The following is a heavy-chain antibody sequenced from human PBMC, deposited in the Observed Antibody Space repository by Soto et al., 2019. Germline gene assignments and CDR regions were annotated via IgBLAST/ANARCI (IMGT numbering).Heavy chain of an antibody. J-gene: IGHJ4*02. CDR1: GGSIDTYY. CDR3: ARVRWLSEYDILTGYYIFDQ. D-gene: IGHD3-9*01. V-gene: IGHV4-59*13. Sequence: SETLSLTCSVSGGSIDTYYWTWFRQAPGRGLECIGNIYYSGTTNINPALESRVSLSIDRAKRQFSLTLSSVTAADTAVYYCARVRWLSEYDILTGYYIFDQGGRGTLVTVS. CDR2: IYYSGTT.